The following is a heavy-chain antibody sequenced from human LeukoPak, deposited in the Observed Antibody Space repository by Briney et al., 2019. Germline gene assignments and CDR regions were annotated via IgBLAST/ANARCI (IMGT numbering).Heavy chain of an antibody. CDR2: ISYDGSNK. CDR3: ARLRYDFVWGSYDY. J-gene: IGHJ4*02. CDR1: GFTFSSYG. Sequence: GSLRLYCATSGFTFSSYGMHWVRQAPGKGLEWVAVISYDGSNKYYADSVKGRFTISRDNSKNTLYLQMNSLRAEDTAVYYCARLRYDFVWGSYDYWGQGTLVTVSS. V-gene: IGHV3-30*03. D-gene: IGHD3-16*01.